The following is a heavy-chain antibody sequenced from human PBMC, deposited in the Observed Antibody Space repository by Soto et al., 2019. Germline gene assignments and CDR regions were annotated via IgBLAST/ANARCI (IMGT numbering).Heavy chain of an antibody. CDR2: ISGSGGST. CDR3: AKDRVVVAATPDY. D-gene: IGHD2-15*01. CDR1: GFTFDDYA. J-gene: IGHJ4*02. Sequence: EVQLVESGGGLVQPGRSLRLSCAASGFTFDDYAMHWVRQAPGKGLEWVSGISGSGGSTYYADSVKGRFTISRDNSKNTLYLQMNSLRAEDTAVYYCAKDRVVVAATPDYWGQGTLVTVSS. V-gene: IGHV3-23*04.